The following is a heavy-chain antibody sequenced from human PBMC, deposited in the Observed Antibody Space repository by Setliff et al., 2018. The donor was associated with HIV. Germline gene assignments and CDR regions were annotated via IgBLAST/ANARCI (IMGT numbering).Heavy chain of an antibody. D-gene: IGHD1-26*01. J-gene: IGHJ4*02. Sequence: SVKVSCKASGGTFTGDAITWVRQAPGQGLEWMGGIIPHFGTAYYAQKFQGRVSITADEPPSTAYMQLTSLRPDDTAVYYWARGTWPIGSHVGATNFDYWGQGTLVTVSS. CDR2: IIPHFGTA. CDR1: GGTFTGDA. CDR3: ARGTWPIGSHVGATNFDY. V-gene: IGHV1-69*13.